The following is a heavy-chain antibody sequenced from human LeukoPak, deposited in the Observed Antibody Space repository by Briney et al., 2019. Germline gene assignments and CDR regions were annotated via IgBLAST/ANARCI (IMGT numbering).Heavy chain of an antibody. CDR1: GGSFSGYY. V-gene: IGHV4-34*01. J-gene: IGHJ5*02. Sequence: PSETLSLTCAVYGGSFSGYYWSWIRQPPGKGLEWIGEINHSGSTNYNPSLKSRVTISVDTSRNQFSLRLSSVTAADTAVYYCARGWLDLWGQGTLVTVSS. CDR3: ARGWLDL. CDR2: INHSGST.